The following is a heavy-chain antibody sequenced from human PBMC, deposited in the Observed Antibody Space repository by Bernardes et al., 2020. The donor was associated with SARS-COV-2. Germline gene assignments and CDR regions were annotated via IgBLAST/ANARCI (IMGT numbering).Heavy chain of an antibody. Sequence: GGSLRLSCAASGFTFSSYAMSWVRQAPGKGLEWVSAISGSGGSTYYADSVKGRFTISRDNSKNTLYLQMNSLRAEDTAVYYCAKGVMTTVTATYYYYYGMDVWGQGTTVTVSS. D-gene: IGHD4-4*01. J-gene: IGHJ6*02. V-gene: IGHV3-23*01. CDR3: AKGVMTTVTATYYYYYGMDV. CDR1: GFTFSSYA. CDR2: ISGSGGST.